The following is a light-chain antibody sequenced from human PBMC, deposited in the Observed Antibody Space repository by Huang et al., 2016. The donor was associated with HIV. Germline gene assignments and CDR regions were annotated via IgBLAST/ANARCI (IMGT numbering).Light chain of an antibody. CDR3: QKYDSAPRT. CDR1: HDIITF. Sequence: DIEMTQSPPSLSASIGDRVTLTFRASHDIITFLAWYQKKPGSPPKLLIYGASIVQSGVPSRFSGSGSGTDFTLTINSLQPEDVANYYCQKYDSAPRTFGQGTKVEVK. CDR2: GAS. J-gene: IGKJ1*01. V-gene: IGKV1-27*01.